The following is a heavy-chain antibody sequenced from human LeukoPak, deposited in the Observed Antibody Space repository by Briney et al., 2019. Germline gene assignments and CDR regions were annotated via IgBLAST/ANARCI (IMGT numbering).Heavy chain of an antibody. D-gene: IGHD2-2*01. CDR1: GFTFSSYG. V-gene: IGHV3-30*18. Sequence: PGGSPRLSCAASGFTFSSYGMHWVRQAPGKGLEWVAVISYDGSNKYYADSVKGRFTISRDNSKNTLYLQMNSLRAEDTAVYYCAKSLCSSTSCYGVVYYYYGMDVWGQGTTVTVSS. J-gene: IGHJ6*02. CDR3: AKSLCSSTSCYGVVYYYYGMDV. CDR2: ISYDGSNK.